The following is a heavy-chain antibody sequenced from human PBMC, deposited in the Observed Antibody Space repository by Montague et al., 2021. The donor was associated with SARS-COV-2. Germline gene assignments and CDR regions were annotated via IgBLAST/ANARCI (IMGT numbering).Heavy chain of an antibody. CDR3: ARDFYGSGSSYYYYGMDV. V-gene: IGHV3-7*01. CDR2: IKQDGSEK. D-gene: IGHD3-10*01. Sequence: SLRLSCAASGFTFSSYWMSWVRQAPGKGLECVANIKQDGSEKYYVDSVKGRFTISRDDAKNSLYLQMNSLRAEDTAVYYCARDFYGSGSSYYYYGMDVWGQGTTVTVSS. J-gene: IGHJ6*02. CDR1: GFTFSSYW.